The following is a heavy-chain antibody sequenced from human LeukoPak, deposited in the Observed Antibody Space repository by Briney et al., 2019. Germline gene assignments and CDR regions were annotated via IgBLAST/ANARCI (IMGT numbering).Heavy chain of an antibody. D-gene: IGHD6-19*01. V-gene: IGHV4-59*11. Sequence: KPSETLSLTCTVSGGFISSHYWSWIRQPPGKGLEWIGYIYYSGSTNYNPSLKSRVTISVDTSKNQFSLKLSSVTAADTAVYYCARDRISSGWYVDGAFDIWGQGTMVTVSS. CDR1: GGFISSHY. CDR3: ARDRISSGWYVDGAFDI. J-gene: IGHJ3*02. CDR2: IYYSGST.